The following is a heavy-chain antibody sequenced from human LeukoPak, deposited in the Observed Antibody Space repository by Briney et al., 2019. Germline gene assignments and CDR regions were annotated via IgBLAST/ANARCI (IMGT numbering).Heavy chain of an antibody. J-gene: IGHJ4*02. CDR1: GGTFSSYA. D-gene: IGHD5-18*01. Sequence: ASVKVSCKASGGTFSSYAISWVRQAPGQGLEWMGGIIPIFGTANYAQKFQGRVTITADKSTSTAYMELSSLRSDDTAVYYCARLEIQLWSFDYWGQGTLVTVSS. V-gene: IGHV1-69*06. CDR2: IIPIFGTA. CDR3: ARLEIQLWSFDY.